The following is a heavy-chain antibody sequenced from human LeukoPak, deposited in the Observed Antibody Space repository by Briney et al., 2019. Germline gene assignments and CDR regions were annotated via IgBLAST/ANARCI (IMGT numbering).Heavy chain of an antibody. V-gene: IGHV3-30*04. CDR1: GFPFSSYA. J-gene: IGHJ6*04. CDR3: ARSTLWFGDSLISYGMDV. D-gene: IGHD3-10*01. Sequence: GRSLSLSCAASGFPFSSYAMHWVRQAPGKGLEWVAVISYDGSNKYYADSVKGRFTISRDNSKNTLYLQMNSLRAEDTAVYYCARSTLWFGDSLISYGMDVWGKGTTVTVSS. CDR2: ISYDGSNK.